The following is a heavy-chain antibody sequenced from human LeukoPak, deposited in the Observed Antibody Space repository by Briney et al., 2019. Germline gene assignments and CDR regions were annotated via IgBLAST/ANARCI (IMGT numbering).Heavy chain of an antibody. Sequence: GGSLRLSCAASGFTFTSYTMSWVRQAPGKGLEWVATMREDGGEIHYVDSVRGRLTISRNTAKNSLYLQMDSLRADDTAVYYCARGGARWFDSWGLGTLVTASS. J-gene: IGHJ5*01. CDR3: ARGGARWFDS. V-gene: IGHV3-7*01. D-gene: IGHD4/OR15-4a*01. CDR2: MREDGGEI. CDR1: GFTFTSYT.